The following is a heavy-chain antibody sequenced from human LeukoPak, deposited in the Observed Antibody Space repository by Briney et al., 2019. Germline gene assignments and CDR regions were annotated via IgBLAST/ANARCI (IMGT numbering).Heavy chain of an antibody. J-gene: IGHJ4*02. Sequence: VASVKVSCKASGYTFTTYAINWMRQAPGQGLEWMGFINTNTGNPTYAQDFRGRFVFSLDASVSTAFLQISSLKAADTAVYYCATGDEVLFDYWGQGTLVTVSS. CDR2: INTNTGNP. CDR3: ATGDEVLFDY. V-gene: IGHV7-4-1*02. CDR1: GYTFTTYA.